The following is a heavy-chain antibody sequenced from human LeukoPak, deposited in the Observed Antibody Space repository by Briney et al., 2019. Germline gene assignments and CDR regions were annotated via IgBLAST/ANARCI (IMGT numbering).Heavy chain of an antibody. V-gene: IGHV4-61*02. J-gene: IGHJ4*02. CDR1: GGSISSGSYY. CDR2: IYTSGST. D-gene: IGHD3-10*01. CDR3: ARGGGRLRVRFDY. Sequence: SQTLSLTCTVSGGSISSGSYYWSWIRQPAGKGLEWIGRIYTSGSTNYNPSLKSRVTISVDTSKNQFSLKLSSVTAADTAVYYCARGGGRLRVRFDYWGQGTLVTVSS.